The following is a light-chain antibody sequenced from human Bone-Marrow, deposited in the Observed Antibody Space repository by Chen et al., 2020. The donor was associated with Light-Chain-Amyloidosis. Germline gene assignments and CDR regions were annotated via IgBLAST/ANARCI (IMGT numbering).Light chain of an antibody. CDR3: QSADSSGTYEVI. V-gene: IGLV3-25*03. J-gene: IGLJ2*01. CDR1: DLPTKY. CDR2: RDT. Sequence: SYELTQPPSVSVSPGQTARITCSGDDLPTKYAYWYQQKPGQAPVLVIHRDTERPSGISERFSGSSSGTTATLTISVVQAEDEADYHCQSADSSGTYEVIFGGGTKPTVL.